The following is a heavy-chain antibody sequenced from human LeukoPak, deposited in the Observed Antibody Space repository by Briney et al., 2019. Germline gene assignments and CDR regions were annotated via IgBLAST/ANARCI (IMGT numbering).Heavy chain of an antibody. D-gene: IGHD3-10*01. CDR3: ASLPQISGSLFDY. V-gene: IGHV4-34*01. Sequence: SETLSLTCAVYGGSFSGYYWSWIRQPPGKGLEWIGEINHSGSTNYNPSLKSRVTISVDTSKNQFSLKLSSVTAADTAVYYCASLPQISGSLFDYWGQGTLVTVSS. J-gene: IGHJ4*02. CDR2: INHSGST. CDR1: GGSFSGYY.